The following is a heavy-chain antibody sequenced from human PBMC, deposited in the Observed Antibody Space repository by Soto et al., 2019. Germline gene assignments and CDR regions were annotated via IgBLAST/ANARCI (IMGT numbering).Heavy chain of an antibody. D-gene: IGHD3-22*01. CDR1: GYTFTSYG. J-gene: IGHJ4*02. CDR3: ARVFLDSSGCPAY. Sequence: AASVKVSCKXSGYTFTSYGISWVRQAPGQGLEWMGWISPYNGNTNYEKKLQGRVTMTTDTSTSTAYMELRSLRSDDTAMYYCARVFLDSSGCPAYWGQGTLVTVSS. V-gene: IGHV1-18*01. CDR2: ISPYNGNT.